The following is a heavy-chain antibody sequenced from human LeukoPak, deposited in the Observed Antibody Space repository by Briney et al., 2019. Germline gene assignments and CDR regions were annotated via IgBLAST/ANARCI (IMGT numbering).Heavy chain of an antibody. V-gene: IGHV4-34*01. CDR2: INHSGYT. CDR3: TRMTTGHDY. Sequence: SETLSLTCAVSGVSFDDYYWAWVRQTPGKGLEWIGEINHSGYTNDSPSLKSRVTLSIDTPRKQFSLNLRSVTVADAGTYYCTRMTTGHDYWGQGTLVTVSS. CDR1: GVSFDDYY. D-gene: IGHD4-17*01. J-gene: IGHJ4*02.